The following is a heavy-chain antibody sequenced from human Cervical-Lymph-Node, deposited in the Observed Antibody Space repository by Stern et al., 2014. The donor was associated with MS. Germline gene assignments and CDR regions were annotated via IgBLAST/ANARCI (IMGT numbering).Heavy chain of an antibody. CDR1: TYTFTAYH. D-gene: IGHD2-21*01. V-gene: IGHV1-2*02. Sequence: LMQSRAEVKQPGTSVKVSCKASTYTFTAYHLHWVRQAPGQGLEWMGWIDCNSGATKYAQKFQGRVTMTRDTSISTAYMELSRLTSDDTAVYYCARDAPGPVDQTACYDYWGQGTLVTVSS. CDR3: ARDAPGPVDQTACYDY. CDR2: IDCNSGAT. J-gene: IGHJ4*02.